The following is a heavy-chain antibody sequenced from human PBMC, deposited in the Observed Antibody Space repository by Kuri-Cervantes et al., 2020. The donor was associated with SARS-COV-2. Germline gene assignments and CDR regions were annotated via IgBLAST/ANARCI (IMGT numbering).Heavy chain of an antibody. CDR1: GYTFTSYD. Sequence: ASVKVSCKASGYTFTSYDINWVRQATGQGLEWMGWMNPNSGNTGYAQKFQGRVTMTRNTSVSTAYMELSSLRSEDTAVYYCARGRLWPRLFGSGWYVLDYWGQGTLVT. D-gene: IGHD6-19*01. J-gene: IGHJ4*02. CDR3: ARGRLWPRLFGSGWYVLDY. CDR2: MNPNSGNT. V-gene: IGHV1-8*02.